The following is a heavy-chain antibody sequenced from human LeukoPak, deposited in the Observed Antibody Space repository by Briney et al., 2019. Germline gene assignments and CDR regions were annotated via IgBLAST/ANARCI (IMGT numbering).Heavy chain of an antibody. CDR1: GYTFATYG. CDR2: ISANTGKT. D-gene: IGHD6-13*01. V-gene: IGHV1-18*01. CDR3: AKVAGDRMDY. Sequence: ASVKVSCMSSGYTFATYGFCWGRQAPGHGLEWMGWISANTGKTDYAQKFQGRVAMTTDTSTSTAYMELRSLRPNDPAVYFCAKVAGDRMDYWGQGTLVTVSS. J-gene: IGHJ4*02.